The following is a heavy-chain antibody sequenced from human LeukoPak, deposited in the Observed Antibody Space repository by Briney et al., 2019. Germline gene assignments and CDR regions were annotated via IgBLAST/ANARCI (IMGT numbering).Heavy chain of an antibody. V-gene: IGHV3-7*01. CDR1: GFDFSSFS. D-gene: IGHD2-2*01. J-gene: IGHJ4*02. CDR3: ARPRGCGSARCNNFDY. Sequence: GGSLRLSCVVSGFDFSSFSMSWVRQAPGKGLEWVAIMDEYGSDIFYVESVKGRFIISRANARNSLYLQMNNLRAEDTAVYYCARPRGCGSARCNNFDYWGQGTLVTVSS. CDR2: MDEYGSDI.